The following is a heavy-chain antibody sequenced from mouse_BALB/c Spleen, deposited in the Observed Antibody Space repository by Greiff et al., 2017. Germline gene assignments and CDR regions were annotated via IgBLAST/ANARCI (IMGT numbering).Heavy chain of an antibody. J-gene: IGHJ4*01. V-gene: IGHV14-3*02. CDR1: GFNIKDTY. CDR3: ARIYYGNYYYAMDY. Sequence: VQLKESGAELVKPGASVKLSCTASGFNIKDTYMHWVKQRPEQGLEWIGRIDPANGNTKYDPKFQGKATITADTSSNTAYLQLSSLTSEDTAVYYCARIYYGNYYYAMDYWGQGTSVTVSS. CDR2: IDPANGNT. D-gene: IGHD2-1*01.